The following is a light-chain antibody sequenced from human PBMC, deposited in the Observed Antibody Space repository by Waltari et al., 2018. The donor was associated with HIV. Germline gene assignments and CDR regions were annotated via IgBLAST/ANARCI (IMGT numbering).Light chain of an antibody. CDR3: CSYAGRGSHV. CDR2: GVT. V-gene: IGLV2-8*01. Sequence: QSALTQHPSASGSLGQSVTIFCTGLSSDLGDDKYVSWYQRHPGKAPKLLIYGVTQRPAGVPGRFSGSKSGNTASLTVSGLQPDDEADYYCCSYAGRGSHVFGSGTSVTVL. CDR1: SSDLGDDKY. J-gene: IGLJ1*01.